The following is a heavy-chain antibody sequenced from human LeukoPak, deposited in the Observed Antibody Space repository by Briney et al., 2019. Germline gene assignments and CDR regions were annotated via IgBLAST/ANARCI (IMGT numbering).Heavy chain of an antibody. CDR3: ARESSYYLDY. J-gene: IGHJ4*02. D-gene: IGHD6-13*01. CDR2: ISSSSSGL. CDR1: GFTFRTYS. V-gene: IGHV3-48*02. Sequence: GGSLRLSCAASGFTFRTYSMNWVRQAPGKGLEWVSYISSSSSGLYYADSVKGRFTISRDNAKNSLYLQMNSLRDEDTAVYYCARESSYYLDYWGQGTLVTVSS.